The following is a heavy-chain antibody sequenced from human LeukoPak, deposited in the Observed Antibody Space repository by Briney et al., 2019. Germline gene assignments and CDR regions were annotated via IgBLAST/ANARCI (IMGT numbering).Heavy chain of an antibody. CDR1: GFTVSSSY. J-gene: IGHJ4*02. V-gene: IGHV3-66*01. D-gene: IGHD3-22*01. CDR3: ARVYDSSGYFFDY. CDR2: IYSGGST. Sequence: GGSLRLSCAASGFTVSSSYMSWVRQAPGKGLEWVSVIYSGGSTYYADSVKGRFTISRDNSKNTLYLQMNSLRAEDTAVYYCARVYDSSGYFFDYWGQGTLVTVSS.